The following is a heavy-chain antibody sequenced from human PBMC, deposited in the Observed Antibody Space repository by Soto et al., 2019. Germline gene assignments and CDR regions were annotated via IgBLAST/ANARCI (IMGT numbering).Heavy chain of an antibody. CDR1: GFTFSSYS. CDR2: ISSSSSYI. Sequence: GGSLRLSCAASGFTFSSYSMNWVRQAPGKGLEWVSSISSSSSYIYYADSVKGRFTISRDNAKNSLYLQMNSLRAEDTAVYYCARDRSEGSGSYYRAFDIWGQGTMVTVSS. V-gene: IGHV3-21*01. D-gene: IGHD3-10*01. J-gene: IGHJ3*02. CDR3: ARDRSEGSGSYYRAFDI.